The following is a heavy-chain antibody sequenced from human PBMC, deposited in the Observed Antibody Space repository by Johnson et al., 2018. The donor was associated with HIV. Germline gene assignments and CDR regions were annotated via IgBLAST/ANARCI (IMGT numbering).Heavy chain of an antibody. CDR3: ARAQLLADDAFNN. CDR1: GFSFSDYY. D-gene: IGHD6-6*01. J-gene: IGHJ3*02. V-gene: IGHV3-30*03. Sequence: QVQLVESGGGLVQPGGSLRLSCAASGFSFSDYYMSWIRQAPGKGLEWVAVISYDGSNKYYADSVKGRFTISRDNAKNTLYLQLNSLRVEDTAIYYCARAQLLADDAFNNWGQGTMVTVSS. CDR2: ISYDGSNK.